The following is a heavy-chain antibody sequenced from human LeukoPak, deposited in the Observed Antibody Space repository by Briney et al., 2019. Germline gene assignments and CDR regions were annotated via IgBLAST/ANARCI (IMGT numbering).Heavy chain of an antibody. D-gene: IGHD1-26*01. J-gene: IGHJ4*02. Sequence: GESLKISCKGSGFSFTSYWIGWVRQMPGKGLEWMGLIYPGDSTTRYSPSFQGQVTISADKSITTAYLQWSSLKASDTAMYYCARLSRSGSYYSRYLDYWGQGTLVTVSS. V-gene: IGHV5-51*01. CDR2: IYPGDSTT. CDR3: ARLSRSGSYYSRYLDY. CDR1: GFSFTSYW.